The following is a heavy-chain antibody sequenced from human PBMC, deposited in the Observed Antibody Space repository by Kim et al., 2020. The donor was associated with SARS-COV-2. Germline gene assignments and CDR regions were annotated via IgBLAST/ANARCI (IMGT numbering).Heavy chain of an antibody. V-gene: IGHV3-23*01. Sequence: GGSLRLSCAASGFTFNNYAMSWVRQAPGKGLEWVSAISDSGGSTYYADSVKGRFTISRDNSKNTLYLQINSLRAEDTAVYFCAKGSGYENWGQGTLVTVSS. CDR2: ISDSGGST. CDR1: GFTFNNYA. CDR3: AKGSGYEN. D-gene: IGHD5-12*01. J-gene: IGHJ4*02.